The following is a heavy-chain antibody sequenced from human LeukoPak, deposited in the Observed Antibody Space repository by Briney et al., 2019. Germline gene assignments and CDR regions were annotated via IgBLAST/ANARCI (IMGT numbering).Heavy chain of an antibody. V-gene: IGHV1-2*02. CDR1: GYTFTGYY. D-gene: IGHD3-22*01. J-gene: IGHJ4*02. CDR3: ARNGNYYDSTSTGGYFDY. Sequence: GASVKVSCKASGYTFTGYYMHWVRQAPGQGLEWMGWINPNSGGTNYAQKFQGRVTMTRDTSISTAYMELSRLRSDDTAVYYCARNGNYYDSTSTGGYFDYWGQGTLVTVSS. CDR2: INPNSGGT.